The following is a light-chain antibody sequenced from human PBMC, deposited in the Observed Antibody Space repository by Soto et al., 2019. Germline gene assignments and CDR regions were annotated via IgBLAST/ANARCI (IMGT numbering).Light chain of an antibody. V-gene: IGLV2-23*01. CDR3: CSYAGGRRDL. J-gene: IGLJ1*01. Sequence: QSVPTQLASVSGPPGQTIVISCNGSSSEDGIYSLVSWYQRYPGKATKVMFFEGTKRPSGVSDRFSGSKSGNTASLTLSGLQTEEEADYYSCSYAGGRRDLFGTGTKVTVL. CDR1: SSEDGIYSL. CDR2: EGT.